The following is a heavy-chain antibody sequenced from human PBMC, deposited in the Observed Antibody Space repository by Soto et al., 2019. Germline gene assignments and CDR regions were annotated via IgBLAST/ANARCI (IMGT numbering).Heavy chain of an antibody. CDR3: ASCAYYYDSSGYYRDYNWFDP. CDR1: GGSISSSNW. J-gene: IGHJ5*02. Sequence: SETLSLTCAVSGGSISSSNWWSWVRQPPGKGLEWIGEIYHSGSTNYNPSLKSRVTISVDKSKNQFSLKLSSVTAADPAVYYCASCAYYYDSSGYYRDYNWFDPWGQGTLVTVSS. D-gene: IGHD3-22*01. V-gene: IGHV4-4*02. CDR2: IYHSGST.